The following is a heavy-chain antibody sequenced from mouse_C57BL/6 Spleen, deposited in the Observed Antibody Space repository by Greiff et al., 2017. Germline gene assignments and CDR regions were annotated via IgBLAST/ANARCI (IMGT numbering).Heavy chain of an antibody. V-gene: IGHV5-9-1*02. Sequence: EVKLVESGEGLVKPGGSLKLSCAASGFTFSSCAMSWVRQTPEKRLEWVAYISSGGGYIYYAATVKGRFTISSDNARNHLYLQMMSLKSEDTAMYYCTRGMGYYGSSDYYAMDYWGQGTSVTVSS. CDR1: GFTFSSCA. J-gene: IGHJ4*01. D-gene: IGHD1-1*01. CDR2: ISSGGGYI. CDR3: TRGMGYYGSSDYYAMDY.